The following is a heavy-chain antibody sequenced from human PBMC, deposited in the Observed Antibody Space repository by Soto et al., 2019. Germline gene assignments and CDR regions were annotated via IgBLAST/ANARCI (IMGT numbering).Heavy chain of an antibody. CDR3: AREGISSSSSWFDP. CDR2: INAGNGNT. D-gene: IGHD6-6*01. J-gene: IGHJ5*02. V-gene: IGHV1-3*01. Sequence: GASLKVSCKASGYTFTSYAMHWVRQAPGQRLEWMGWINAGNGNTKYSQKFQGRVTITRDTSASTAYMELSSLRSEDTAVYYCAREGISSSSSWFDPWGQGTLVTVSS. CDR1: GYTFTSYA.